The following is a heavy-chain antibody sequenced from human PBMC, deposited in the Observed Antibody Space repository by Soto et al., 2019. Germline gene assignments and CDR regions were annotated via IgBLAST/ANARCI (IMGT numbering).Heavy chain of an antibody. CDR3: ATHSSGWDKPSYFDY. D-gene: IGHD6-25*01. Sequence: PSETLSLTCTVSGGSISSYYWSWIRQPPGKGLEWIGYIYYSGSTNYNPSLKSRVTISVDTSKNQFPLKLSSVTAADTAVYYCATHSSGWDKPSYFDYWGQGTLVTVSS. J-gene: IGHJ4*02. CDR1: GGSISSYY. CDR2: IYYSGST. V-gene: IGHV4-59*01.